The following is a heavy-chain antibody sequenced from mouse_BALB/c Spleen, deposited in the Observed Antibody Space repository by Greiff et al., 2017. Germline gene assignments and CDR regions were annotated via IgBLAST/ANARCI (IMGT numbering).Heavy chain of an antibody. V-gene: IGHV1-69*02. CDR3: ARGGNYWFAY. Sequence: QVQLQQPGAELVKPGASVKLSCKASGYTFTSYWMHWVKQRPGQGLEWIGEIDPSDSYTNYNQKFKGKATLTVDKSSSTAYMQLSSLTSEDSAVYYGARGGNYWFAYWGQGTLVTVSA. D-gene: IGHD2-1*01. CDR2: IDPSDSYT. CDR1: GYTFTSYW. J-gene: IGHJ3*01.